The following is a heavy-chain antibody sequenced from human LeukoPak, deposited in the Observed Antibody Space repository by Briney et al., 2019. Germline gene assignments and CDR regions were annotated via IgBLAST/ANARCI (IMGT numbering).Heavy chain of an antibody. CDR3: ARHEAAAYVAYYFDY. Sequence: PSETLSFTCTVSGGSISNSSYYWGWIRQPPGKGLEWIGSIYYSGSTYYNPSLKSRVTISVDTSKNQFSLKLSSVTAADTAVYYCARHEAAAYVAYYFDYWGQGTLVTVSS. V-gene: IGHV4-39*01. J-gene: IGHJ4*02. CDR1: GGSISNSSYY. CDR2: IYYSGST. D-gene: IGHD6-13*01.